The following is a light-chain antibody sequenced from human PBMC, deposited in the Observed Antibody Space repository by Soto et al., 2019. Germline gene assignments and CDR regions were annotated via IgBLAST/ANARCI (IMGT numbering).Light chain of an antibody. CDR2: AAS. Sequence: DIQMTQSPSSLSASVGDRVTITCRASQNINGYLNWYQQRPGKAPKLLIYAASSLQSGVPSRFSGSESGTDFTLTISTLQPEDFVTYFCQQTYNVPLTFGQGTKVEIK. CDR3: QQTYNVPLT. V-gene: IGKV1-39*01. CDR1: QNINGY. J-gene: IGKJ1*01.